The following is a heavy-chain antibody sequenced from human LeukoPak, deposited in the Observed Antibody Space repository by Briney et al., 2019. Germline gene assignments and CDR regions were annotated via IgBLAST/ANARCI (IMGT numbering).Heavy chain of an antibody. CDR3: ARGSYSSSWYQDWFDP. Sequence: SETLSLTCTVSGYSISSAYYWVWIRHPPGKGLEWIGSIYHSGSTYYNTSLKSRVTVSVATSKNQFSLKLSSVTAADTAVYYCARGSYSSSWYQDWFDPWGQGTLVTVSS. J-gene: IGHJ5*02. CDR2: IYHSGST. V-gene: IGHV4-38-2*02. D-gene: IGHD6-13*01. CDR1: GYSISSAYY.